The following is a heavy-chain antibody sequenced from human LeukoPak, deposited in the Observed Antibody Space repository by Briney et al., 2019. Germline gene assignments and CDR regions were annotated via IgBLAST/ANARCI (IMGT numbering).Heavy chain of an antibody. D-gene: IGHD3-10*01. Sequence: GGSLRLSCAGSGFTLSTSAMHWVRQAPGKGLEWVAFVRYDGSNEFYADSVKGRFTISRDNSKNTLYLQMNSLRVEDTAVYYCAKDFLKSITLIRGVRSWVGYFDSWGQGTLVTASS. CDR3: AKDFLKSITLIRGVRSWVGYFDS. CDR1: GFTLSTSA. J-gene: IGHJ4*02. CDR2: VRYDGSNE. V-gene: IGHV3-30*02.